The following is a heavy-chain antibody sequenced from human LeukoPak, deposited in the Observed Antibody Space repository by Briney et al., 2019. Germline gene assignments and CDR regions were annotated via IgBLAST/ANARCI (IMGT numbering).Heavy chain of an antibody. CDR3: ARGHHSESYKADY. CDR2: IYSGGNT. V-gene: IGHV3-53*01. CDR1: GFTVSSNY. J-gene: IGHJ4*02. D-gene: IGHD3-10*01. Sequence: GGSLRLSCAASGFTVSSNYMSWVRQAPGKGLEWVSVIYSGGNTYYADSVKGRFTISRDNSKNTLYLQMNSLRAEDTAVYHCARGHHSESYKADYWGQGTLVTVSS.